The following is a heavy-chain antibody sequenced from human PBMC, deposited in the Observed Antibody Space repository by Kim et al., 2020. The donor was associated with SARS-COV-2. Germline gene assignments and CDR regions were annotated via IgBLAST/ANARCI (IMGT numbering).Heavy chain of an antibody. CDR1: GDSINSGGSH. D-gene: IGHD3-10*01. CDR2: ISYKGNT. J-gene: IGHJ5*02. Sequence: SETLSLTCSVSGDSINSGGSHWAWIRQPPGKGLQWIGTISYKGNTYYNKSLESRITISMDTSKNHFSLKVTSVTAADTAVYFCARQLRVRLSGSQRFYNWFDPWGQGTLVTVSS. CDR3: ARQLRVRLSGSQRFYNWFDP. V-gene: IGHV4-39*02.